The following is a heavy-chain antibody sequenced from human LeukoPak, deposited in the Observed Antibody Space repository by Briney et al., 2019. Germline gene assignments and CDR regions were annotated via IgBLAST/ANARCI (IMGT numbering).Heavy chain of an antibody. CDR2: IKSKTDGGTT. J-gene: IGHJ4*02. V-gene: IGHV3-15*01. Sequence: GGSLRLSCAASGFTFSNAWMSWVRQAPGKGLEWVGRIKSKTDGGTTDYAAPVKGRFTISRDDSKNTLYLQMNSLKTEDTAVYYCTTESGDYYDSSGYLNWGQGTLVTVSS. CDR1: GFTFSNAW. D-gene: IGHD3-22*01. CDR3: TTESGDYYDSSGYLN.